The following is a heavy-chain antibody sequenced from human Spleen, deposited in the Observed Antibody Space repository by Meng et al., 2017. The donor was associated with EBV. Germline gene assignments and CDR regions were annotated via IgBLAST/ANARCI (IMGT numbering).Heavy chain of an antibody. J-gene: IGHJ4*02. CDR3: ARDQRVASAIDY. CDR2: ITPYNGDT. V-gene: IGHV1-18*01. CDR1: CYTFDNTA. D-gene: IGHD3-3*01. Sequence: QIQMVQAGAEVKKPGASVKVSCKTSCYTFDNTAISWVRQAPGQGLEWMGWITPYNGDTNYAENFQGRVTLTTDTSTTTAYMELRSLRSDDTAVYYCARDQRVASAIDYWGQGTLVTVSS.